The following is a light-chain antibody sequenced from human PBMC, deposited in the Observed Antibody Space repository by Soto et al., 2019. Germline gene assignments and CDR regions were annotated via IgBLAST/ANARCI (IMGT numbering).Light chain of an antibody. J-gene: IGLJ2*01. CDR1: SSDVGGYNY. CDR3: SPYAGSNNFVV. CDR2: EVS. Sequence: QSVLTQPPSASGSPGQSVTISCTGTSSDVGGYNYVSWYQQHPGKAPKLMIYEVSKQPSGVPDRFSGSKSGNTASLTVSGLQAEDEAEFYRSPYAGSNNFVVFGGGTQLTVL. V-gene: IGLV2-8*01.